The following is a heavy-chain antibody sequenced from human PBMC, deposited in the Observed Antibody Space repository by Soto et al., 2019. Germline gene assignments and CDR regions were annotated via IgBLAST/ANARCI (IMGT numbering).Heavy chain of an antibody. CDR3: ASDCSGGSCYLGPDAFDI. D-gene: IGHD2-15*01. Sequence: ASVKVSCKASGYTFTSYGISWVRQAPGQGLEWMGWISAYNGNTNYAQKLQGRVTMTTDTSTGTAYMELRSLRSDDTAVYYCASDCSGGSCYLGPDAFDIWGQGTMVTVSS. CDR1: GYTFTSYG. V-gene: IGHV1-18*01. J-gene: IGHJ3*02. CDR2: ISAYNGNT.